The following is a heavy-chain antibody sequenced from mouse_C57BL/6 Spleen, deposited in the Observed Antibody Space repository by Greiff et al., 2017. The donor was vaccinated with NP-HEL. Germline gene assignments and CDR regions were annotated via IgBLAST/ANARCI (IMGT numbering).Heavy chain of an antibody. CDR1: GFSLTSYG. CDR3: AKRGGYYSNYDYAMDY. Sequence: QVQLQQSGPGLVRPSQSLSITCTVSGFSLTSYGVHWVRQSPGKGLEWLGVIWRGGSTDYNAAFMSRLSITKDNSKSQVFFKMNSLQADDTAIYYCAKRGGYYSNYDYAMDYWGQGTSVTVSS. D-gene: IGHD2-5*01. J-gene: IGHJ4*01. V-gene: IGHV2-5*01. CDR2: IWRGGST.